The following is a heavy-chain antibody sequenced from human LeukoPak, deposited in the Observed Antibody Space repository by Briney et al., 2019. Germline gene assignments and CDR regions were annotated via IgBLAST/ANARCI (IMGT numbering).Heavy chain of an antibody. V-gene: IGHV4-39*07. Sequence: SETLSLTCTVSGASISSSDRYWGWIRQPPGKGLEWIGSIYYSGITYHNPSLKSRVTISVDTSKNQFSLKLSSVTAADTAVYYCARDRRVWNQESWYFDLWGRGTLVTVSS. D-gene: IGHD1-1*01. CDR1: GASISSSDRY. J-gene: IGHJ2*01. CDR3: ARDRRVWNQESWYFDL. CDR2: IYYSGIT.